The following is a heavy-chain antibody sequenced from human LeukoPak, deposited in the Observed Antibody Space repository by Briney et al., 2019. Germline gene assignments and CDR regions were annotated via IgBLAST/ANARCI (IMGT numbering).Heavy chain of an antibody. CDR3: ARYYYDSSGYWRGYFDY. Sequence: SETLSLTCTVSGGSLSSSSYYWGWIRQPPGKGLEWIGSIYYSGSTYYNPSLKSRVTISVDTSKNQFSLKLSSVTAADTAVYYCARYYYDSSGYWRGYFDYWGQGTLVTVSS. J-gene: IGHJ4*02. CDR2: IYYSGST. V-gene: IGHV4-39*07. CDR1: GGSLSSSSYY. D-gene: IGHD3-22*01.